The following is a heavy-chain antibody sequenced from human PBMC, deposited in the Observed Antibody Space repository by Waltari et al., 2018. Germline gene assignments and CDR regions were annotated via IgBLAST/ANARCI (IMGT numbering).Heavy chain of an antibody. CDR3: ARRYCSGARCLYFDH. D-gene: IGHD2-15*01. V-gene: IGHV5-51*01. J-gene: IGHJ4*02. CDR1: GYSFTSNW. Sequence: EVQLVQSGAEVKKPGESLKISCQGSGYSFTSNWIAWGRQMPVKAPEWMCIIMPSCSDTIYRPSVHVQVHISADESISTAYLQWSGLKASDTSVYYCARRYCSGARCLYFDHWGQGTLVTVSS. CDR2: IMPSCSDT.